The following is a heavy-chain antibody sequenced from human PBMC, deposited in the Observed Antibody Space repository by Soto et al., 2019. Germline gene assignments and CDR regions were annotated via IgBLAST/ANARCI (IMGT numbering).Heavy chain of an antibody. CDR3: ARDPVLLWFGEAYYYYYGMDV. Sequence: ASVKVSCKASGYTFTGYYMHWVRQAPGQGLEWMGWINPNSGGTNYAQKFQGRATMTRDTSISTAYMELSRLRSDDTAVYYCARDPVLLWFGEAYYYYYGMDVWGQGTTVTVSS. J-gene: IGHJ6*02. V-gene: IGHV1-2*02. D-gene: IGHD3-10*01. CDR2: INPNSGGT. CDR1: GYTFTGYY.